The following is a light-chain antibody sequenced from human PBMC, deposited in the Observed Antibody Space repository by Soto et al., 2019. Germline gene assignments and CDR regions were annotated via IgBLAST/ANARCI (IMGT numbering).Light chain of an antibody. J-gene: IGLJ7*01. CDR1: TSNIGNNG. Sequence: QSVLTQPPSVSEAPGQRVTISCSGGTSNIGNNGDNWYQQFSGKAPKLLVYYDDLLPSGVSDRFSGSKSGTSASLAISGLQSDDEADYYCATWDDSLNGHVLGVGTQLTVL. V-gene: IGLV1-36*01. CDR3: ATWDDSLNGHV. CDR2: YDD.